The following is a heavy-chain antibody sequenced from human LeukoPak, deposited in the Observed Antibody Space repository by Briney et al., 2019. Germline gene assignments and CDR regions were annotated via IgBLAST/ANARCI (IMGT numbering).Heavy chain of an antibody. Sequence: PGGSLRLSCAASGFTFSSYGMHWVRQAPGKGLEWVAVIWYDGSNKYYADSVKGRFTISRDNSKNTLYLQMNSLRAEDTAVYYCARDFRIKMATIPIGYWGQGTLVTVSS. CDR3: ARDFRIKMATIPIGY. V-gene: IGHV3-33*01. CDR1: GFTFSSYG. CDR2: IWYDGSNK. J-gene: IGHJ4*02. D-gene: IGHD5-24*01.